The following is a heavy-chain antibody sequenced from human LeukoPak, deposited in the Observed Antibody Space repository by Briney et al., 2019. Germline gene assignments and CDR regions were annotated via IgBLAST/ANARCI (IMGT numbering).Heavy chain of an antibody. J-gene: IGHJ6*02. V-gene: IGHV3-15*01. CDR2: IQSKTDGGTT. CDR3: NRALSYYGMDV. CDR1: GFTFSNAW. Sequence: GGSLRLSCAASGFTFSNAWMSWVRQAPGKGLEWLGRIQSKTDGGTTDYAAPVKGRFTISRDDSENTLSLQMNSLETEDTAVYYCNRALSYYGMDVWGQGTTVTVSS. D-gene: IGHD3-16*01.